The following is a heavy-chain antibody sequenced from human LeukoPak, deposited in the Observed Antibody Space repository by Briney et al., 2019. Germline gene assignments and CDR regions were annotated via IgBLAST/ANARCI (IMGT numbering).Heavy chain of an antibody. CDR2: IKQDGSDK. V-gene: IGHV3-7*03. Sequence: PGGSLRLSCAASGFIFSNYWMSWVRQAPGKGLEWVANIKQDGSDKYYVDSVKGRFTISRDNGKNSLYLEMNSLRAEDTAVYYCAKEARTIFGVVVRPKGYFDYWGQGTLVTVSS. J-gene: IGHJ4*02. CDR1: GFIFSNYW. D-gene: IGHD3-3*01. CDR3: AKEARTIFGVVVRPKGYFDY.